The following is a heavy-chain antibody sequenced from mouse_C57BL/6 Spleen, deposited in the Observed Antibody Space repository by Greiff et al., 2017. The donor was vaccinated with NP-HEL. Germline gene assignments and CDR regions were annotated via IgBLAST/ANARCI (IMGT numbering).Heavy chain of an antibody. J-gene: IGHJ3*01. CDR3: RGTDGYSAWFAY. D-gene: IGHD2-3*01. Sequence: VQLQQSGPELVKPGASVKMSCKASGYTFTDYYMHWVKQKPGKGLEWIGEIYPGSGNTYYNEKFKGKATLTVDKSSSTAYMQLSSLTSEDSAVYYCARGTDGYSAWFAYWGQGTLVTVSA. CDR1: YTFTDYYM. CDR2: YPGSGNTY. V-gene: IGHV1-83*01.